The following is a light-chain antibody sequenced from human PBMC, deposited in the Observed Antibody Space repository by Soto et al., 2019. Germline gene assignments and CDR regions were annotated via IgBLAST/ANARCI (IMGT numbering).Light chain of an antibody. J-gene: IGKJ1*01. CDR2: DAS. CDR3: QQFAISTT. Sequence: IQMTQSPSTLSASVGDRVTITCRASHDIERWMAWYQQKPGKAPSLLIFDASTLHSGVPSRFSGSGSGTDFTLTISSLQPDDFATYYCQQFAISTTFGQGTKVEVK. V-gene: IGKV1-5*01. CDR1: HDIERW.